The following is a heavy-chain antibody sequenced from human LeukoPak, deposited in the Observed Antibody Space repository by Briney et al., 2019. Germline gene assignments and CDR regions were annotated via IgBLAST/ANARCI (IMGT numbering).Heavy chain of an antibody. CDR2: ISGGGDSR. V-gene: IGHV3-23*01. J-gene: IGHJ6*03. CDR1: APTFISYA. Sequence: LRLARAPSAPTFISYAIRSVRPAPGNGMELVSAISGGGDSRDYADSVKGRFSSSRENSKNSLYLQMNSLRAEDTAVYYCAKDPGYSCGYPDYYYMDVWGKGTTVTVSS. D-gene: IGHD5-18*01. CDR3: AKDPGYSCGYPDYYYMDV.